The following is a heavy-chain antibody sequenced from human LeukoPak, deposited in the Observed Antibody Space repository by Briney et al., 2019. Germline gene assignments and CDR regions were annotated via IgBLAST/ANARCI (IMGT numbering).Heavy chain of an antibody. V-gene: IGHV4-34*01. Sequence: PSETLSLTCAVCGGSFSGFHWRWLRQPPGKGVEWIGEINHSGSTHYNPSLKSRVTISVDTSKNQFSLKLSSVTAADTAVYYCARRRGYSYGYLNYYYGMDVWGKGTTVTVSS. D-gene: IGHD5-18*01. CDR1: GGSFSGFH. CDR2: INHSGST. CDR3: ARRRGYSYGYLNYYYGMDV. J-gene: IGHJ6*04.